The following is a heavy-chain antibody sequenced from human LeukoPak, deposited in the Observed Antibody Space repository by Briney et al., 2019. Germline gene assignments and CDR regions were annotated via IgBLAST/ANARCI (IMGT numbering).Heavy chain of an antibody. V-gene: IGHV3-21*01. CDR1: GFTFSSYS. CDR2: ISSSSSYI. Sequence: GGSLRLSCAASGFTFSSYSMNWVRQAPGKGLEWVSSISSSSSYIYYADSVKGRFTISRDNAKNSLYLQMNSLRAEDTAVYYCAPCTECFGELSDYYYYYMDVWGKGTTVTVSS. CDR3: APCTECFGELSDYYYYYMDV. D-gene: IGHD3-10*01. J-gene: IGHJ6*03.